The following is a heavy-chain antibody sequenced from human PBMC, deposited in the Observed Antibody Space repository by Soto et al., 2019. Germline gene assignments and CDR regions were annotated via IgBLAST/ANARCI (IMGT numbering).Heavy chain of an antibody. Sequence: QITLKESGPTLVKPTQTLTLTCTFSGFSLSTSGVGVGWIRQPPGKALEWLALIYWDDDKRYSPSLKSRLTITKDTSKNQVVITMTNMEPVNTATYYCAHTYSNYEDYYYYRDVWVKGTTVTVSS. D-gene: IGHD4-4*01. CDR2: IYWDDDK. CDR3: AHTYSNYEDYYYYRDV. CDR1: GFSLSTSGVG. V-gene: IGHV2-5*02. J-gene: IGHJ6*03.